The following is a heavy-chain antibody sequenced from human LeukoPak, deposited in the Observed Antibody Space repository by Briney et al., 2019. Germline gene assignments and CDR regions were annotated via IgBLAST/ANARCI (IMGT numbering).Heavy chain of an antibody. J-gene: IGHJ4*02. CDR3: ARGRKDFWSGYWVDY. V-gene: IGHV3-74*01. CDR2: INTDGSNI. D-gene: IGHD3-3*01. Sequence: GGSLRLSCAVSGFTFSSYWMHWVRQAPGKGLVWVSRINTDGSNINYADSVKGRFTISRDNAKNTLYLQMNSLRAEDTAVYYCARGRKDFWSGYWVDYWGQGTLVTVSS. CDR1: GFTFSSYW.